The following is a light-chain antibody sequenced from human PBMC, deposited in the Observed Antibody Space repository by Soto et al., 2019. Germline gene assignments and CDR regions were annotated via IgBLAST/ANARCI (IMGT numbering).Light chain of an antibody. CDR3: QQRTNWLWT. Sequence: DIQMTQSPSTLSASVGDRVTITCRASRSISNWLAWYQQRPGIAPKLLIFDASILQSGVPSRFSGSGSGTEFPLSISRLQTDDFAVYYCQQRTNWLWTFGGGTKVEIK. J-gene: IGKJ4*01. CDR1: RSISNW. CDR2: DAS. V-gene: IGKV1-5*01.